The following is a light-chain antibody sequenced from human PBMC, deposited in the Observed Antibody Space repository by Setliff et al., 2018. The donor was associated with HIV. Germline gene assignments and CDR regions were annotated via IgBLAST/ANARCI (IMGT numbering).Light chain of an antibody. Sequence: QSVLTQPASVYGSPGQSITISCTGTSTDVGTYNLVSWYQQHPGKAPKVMIYEVSKRPSGLSNRFSGSKSGNTASLTISRLQPEDESDYYCCSYASGSTSLFVFGSGTNVTVL. V-gene: IGLV2-23*02. CDR3: CSYASGSTSLFV. J-gene: IGLJ1*01. CDR1: STDVGTYNL. CDR2: EVS.